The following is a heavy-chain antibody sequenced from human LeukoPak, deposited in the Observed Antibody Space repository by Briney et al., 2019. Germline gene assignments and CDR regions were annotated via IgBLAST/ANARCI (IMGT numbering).Heavy chain of an antibody. CDR3: ARDSIMITFGGVAFDP. CDR1: GYSISSGYY. D-gene: IGHD3-16*01. Sequence: SETLSLTCAVSGYSISSGYYWGWTRQPPGKGLEWIGSIYHSGSTYYNPSLKSRVTISVDTSKNQFSLKLSSVTAADTAVYYCARDSIMITFGGVAFDPWGQGTLVTVSS. V-gene: IGHV4-38-2*02. CDR2: IYHSGST. J-gene: IGHJ5*02.